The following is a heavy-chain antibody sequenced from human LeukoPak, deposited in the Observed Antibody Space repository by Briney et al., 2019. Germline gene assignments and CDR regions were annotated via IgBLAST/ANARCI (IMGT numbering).Heavy chain of an antibody. D-gene: IGHD2-2*01. CDR3: AADGRYIGSSTSCCTFDY. V-gene: IGHV1-46*01. CDR2: INPSGGNT. Sequence: VASVKVSCKASGYTFTSYYMHWVRQAPGQGLEWMGIINPSGGNTNYAQKFQERVTITRDMSTSTAYMELSSLRSEDTAVYYCAADGRYIGSSTSCCTFDYWGQGTLVTVSS. CDR1: GYTFTSYY. J-gene: IGHJ4*02.